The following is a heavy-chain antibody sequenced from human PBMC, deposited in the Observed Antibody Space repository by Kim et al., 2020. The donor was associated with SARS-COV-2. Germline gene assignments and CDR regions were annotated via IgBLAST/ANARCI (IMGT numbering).Heavy chain of an antibody. CDR2: VYHSGSS. V-gene: IGHV4-38-2*02. CDR1: GYSMTSGYY. D-gene: IGHD3-22*01. J-gene: IGHJ4*02. CDR3: ARIPTYYDSSGYFG. Sequence: SETLSLTCTISGYSMTSGYYWGWIRQPPGKGLEWIGSVYHSGSSYYNPSLESRVSISKNTAENQFSLKLSSVTAADTAVYYCARIPTYYDSSGYFGWGQGTAVTVSS.